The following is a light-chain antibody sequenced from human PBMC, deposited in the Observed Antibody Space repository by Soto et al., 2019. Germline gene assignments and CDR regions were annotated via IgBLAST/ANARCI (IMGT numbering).Light chain of an antibody. J-gene: IGKJ5*01. Sequence: EIVLTQSPGTLSLSPGERATLSCRASQSVSSSYLAWYQQKPGQAPRLLIYGASSRATGIPDRFSGSGSGTDFNLTISRLEPEDLAVYYCQQYGSSPSTFGQGTRLEIK. CDR2: GAS. CDR1: QSVSSSY. CDR3: QQYGSSPST. V-gene: IGKV3-20*01.